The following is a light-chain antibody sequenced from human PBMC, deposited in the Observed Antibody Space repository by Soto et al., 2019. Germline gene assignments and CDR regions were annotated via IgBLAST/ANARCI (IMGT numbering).Light chain of an antibody. CDR1: QDITNY. J-gene: IGKJ5*01. CDR3: QQFDSLPIT. V-gene: IGKV1-33*01. CDR2: DGS. Sequence: DIQKTQSPSSLSASVGDRVTITCQASQDITNYLNWYQQKPGKAPRLLVYDGSNLDTGVPSRFSGSGSGTHFSFTISSLHPEYIATYYCQQFDSLPITFGQGTRLEI.